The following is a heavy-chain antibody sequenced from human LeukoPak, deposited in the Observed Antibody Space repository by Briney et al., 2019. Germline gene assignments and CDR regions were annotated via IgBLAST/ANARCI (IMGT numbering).Heavy chain of an antibody. CDR2: IYHSGST. CDR3: ARSLYGSGSYYNWFDP. CDR1: GYSISSGYY. D-gene: IGHD3-10*01. Sequence: SETLSLTCTVSGYSISSGYYWGWIRQPPGKGLEWIGSIYHSGSTYYNPSLKSRVTISVDTSKNQFSLKLSSVTAADTAVYYCARSLYGSGSYYNWFDPWGQGTLVTVSS. V-gene: IGHV4-38-2*02. J-gene: IGHJ5*02.